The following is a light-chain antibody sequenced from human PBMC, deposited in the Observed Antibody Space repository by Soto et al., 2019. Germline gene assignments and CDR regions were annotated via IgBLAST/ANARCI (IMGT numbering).Light chain of an antibody. CDR2: KAS. V-gene: IGKV1-5*03. Sequence: DIQMTESPSTLSASLLDRVTITCXSSQSVSNWLAWYQQKPGKAPKLLIYKASTLESGVPSRFSGSGYGTEFTLTISGLQPEDFATYYCQQYNSYSRYTFGQGTRLEIK. J-gene: IGKJ5*01. CDR1: QSVSNW. CDR3: QQYNSYSRYT.